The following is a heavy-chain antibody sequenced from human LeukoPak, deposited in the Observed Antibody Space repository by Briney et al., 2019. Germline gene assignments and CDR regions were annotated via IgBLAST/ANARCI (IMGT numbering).Heavy chain of an antibody. CDR2: IRYDGSNK. Sequence: SGGSLRLSCAASGFTFSSYGMHWVRQAPGKGLEWVAFIRYDGSNKYYADSVKGRFTISRDNSKNTLYLQMNSLRAEDTAVYYCAKGGSSWAIFNYYYMDVWGKGTTVTVSS. CDR3: AKGGSSWAIFNYYYMDV. J-gene: IGHJ6*03. V-gene: IGHV3-30*02. CDR1: GFTFSSYG. D-gene: IGHD6-13*01.